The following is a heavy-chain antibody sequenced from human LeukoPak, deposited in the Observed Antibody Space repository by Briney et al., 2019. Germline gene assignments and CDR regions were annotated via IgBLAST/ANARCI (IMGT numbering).Heavy chain of an antibody. J-gene: IGHJ4*02. CDR3: ARDGTTVVTPFDY. V-gene: IGHV3-21*01. D-gene: IGHD4-23*01. Sequence: GGSLRLSCAASRFTFSSYSMNWVRQAPGKGLEWVSSISSSSSYIYYADSVKGRFTISRDNAKNSLYLQMNSLRAEDTAVYYCARDGTTVVTPFDYWGQGTLVTVSS. CDR2: ISSSSSYI. CDR1: RFTFSSYS.